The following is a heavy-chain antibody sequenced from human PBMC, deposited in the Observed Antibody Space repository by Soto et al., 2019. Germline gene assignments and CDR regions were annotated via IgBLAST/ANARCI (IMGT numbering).Heavy chain of an antibody. D-gene: IGHD3-3*01. J-gene: IGHJ4*02. CDR3: ARGPTDSHDNCGKYFLDY. Sequence: QFQLVQSGAEVKKPGASVKVSCKVSGYSFITYGVSWVRQAPGQGLDWMGWISTYNGNTKYAERLQGRVPMTTDTTTSTSYMELRSLRSDDTAVYYCARGPTDSHDNCGKYFLDYWGQGTLVTVSS. CDR2: ISTYNGNT. CDR1: GYSFITYG. V-gene: IGHV1-18*01.